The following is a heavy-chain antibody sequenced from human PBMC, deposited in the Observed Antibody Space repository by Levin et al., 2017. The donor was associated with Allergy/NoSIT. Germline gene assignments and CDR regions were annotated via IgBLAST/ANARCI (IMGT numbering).Heavy chain of an antibody. D-gene: IGHD6-19*01. CDR2: IKQDGSEK. CDR1: GFTFSSYW. V-gene: IGHV3-7*01. Sequence: PGGSLRLSCAASGFTFSSYWMSWVRQAPGKGLEWVANIKQDGSEKYYVDSVKGRFTISRDNAKNSLYLQMNSLRAEDTAVYYCARTKIAVAGIWVGWGQGTLVTVSS. J-gene: IGHJ4*02. CDR3: ARTKIAVAGIWVG.